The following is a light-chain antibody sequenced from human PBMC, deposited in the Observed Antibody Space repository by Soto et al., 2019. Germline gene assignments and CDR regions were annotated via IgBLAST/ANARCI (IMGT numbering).Light chain of an antibody. CDR1: QSIANN. Sequence: DIVMTQSPVTLSVSPGERATLSCRASQSIANNLAWYQQKPGQAPRLLIHGAFTRATGVPARFSGGGSGTEFTLTISSLQSEDFAVYYCQQRRTWPLTFGGGTKVEIK. CDR3: QQRRTWPLT. J-gene: IGKJ4*01. CDR2: GAF. V-gene: IGKV3-15*01.